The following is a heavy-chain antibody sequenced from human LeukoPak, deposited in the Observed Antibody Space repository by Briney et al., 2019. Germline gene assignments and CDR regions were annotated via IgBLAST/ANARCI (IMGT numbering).Heavy chain of an antibody. CDR3: AREPPRTTVNDY. V-gene: IGHV3-48*03. Sequence: PGGSLRLSCAASGFTFSSYEMNWVRQAPGKGLEWVSYISSSGSTIYYADSVKGRFTISRDNAKNSLYLQMNSLRAEDTAAYYCAREPPRTTVNDYWGQGTLVTVSS. J-gene: IGHJ4*02. CDR1: GFTFSSYE. CDR2: ISSSGSTI. D-gene: IGHD4-17*01.